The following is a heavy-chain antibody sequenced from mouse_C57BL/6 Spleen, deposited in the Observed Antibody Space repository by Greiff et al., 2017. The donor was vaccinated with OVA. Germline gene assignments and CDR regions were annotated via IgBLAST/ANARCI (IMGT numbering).Heavy chain of an antibody. CDR1: GYSITSGYY. CDR3: ARNYGSSLWFAY. J-gene: IGHJ3*01. D-gene: IGHD1-1*01. CDR2: ISYDGSN. Sequence: VQLQQSGPGLVKPSQSLSLTCSVTGYSITSGYYWNWIRQFPGNKLEWMGYISYDGSNNYNPSLKNRISITRDTSKNQFFLKLNSVTTEDTATYYCARNYGSSLWFAYWGQGTLVTVSA. V-gene: IGHV3-6*01.